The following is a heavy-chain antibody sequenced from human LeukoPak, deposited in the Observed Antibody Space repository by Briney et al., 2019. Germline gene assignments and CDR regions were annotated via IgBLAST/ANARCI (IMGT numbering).Heavy chain of an antibody. V-gene: IGHV3-30*03. CDR2: ISYDGSNK. Sequence: SGGSLRLSCAASGFTFNMYWMHWVRQAPGKGLEWVAVISYDGSNKYYADSVKGRFTISRGNSKNTLYLQMNSLRAEDTAVYYCARVLDRGYSYGGDYWGQATLVTVYS. D-gene: IGHD5-18*01. CDR1: GFTFNMYW. CDR3: ARVLDRGYSYGGDY. J-gene: IGHJ4*02.